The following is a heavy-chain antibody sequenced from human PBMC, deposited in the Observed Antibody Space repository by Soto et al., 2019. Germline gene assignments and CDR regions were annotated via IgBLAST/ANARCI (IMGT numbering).Heavy chain of an antibody. CDR1: GFTFTSAW. J-gene: IGHJ4*02. D-gene: IGHD3-3*01. CDR2: IKSKTDGGTT. Sequence: EVHLVESGGGLVKPGGSLRLSCAASGFTFTSAWMRWVRQAPGKGLEWVGRIKSKTDGGTTDYAAPVKGRFIISRDDSKNMLYLQMNSLKAEDTAVYYCITGIFWSGVYFSDYWGQGTLVTVSS. CDR3: ITGIFWSGVYFSDY. V-gene: IGHV3-15*01.